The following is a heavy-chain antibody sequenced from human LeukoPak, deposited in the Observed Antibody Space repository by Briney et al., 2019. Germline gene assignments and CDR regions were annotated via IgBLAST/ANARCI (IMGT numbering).Heavy chain of an antibody. CDR2: IIPIFGTA. J-gene: IGHJ3*02. CDR3: AREKQLVRDAFDI. CDR1: GGTFSSYT. D-gene: IGHD6-13*01. Sequence: SVKVSCKASGGTFSSYTISWVRQAPGQGLEWMGGIIPIFGTANYAQKFQGRVTITADESTSTAYMELSSLRSEDTAVYYCAREKQLVRDAFDIWGQGTMVTVSS. V-gene: IGHV1-69*01.